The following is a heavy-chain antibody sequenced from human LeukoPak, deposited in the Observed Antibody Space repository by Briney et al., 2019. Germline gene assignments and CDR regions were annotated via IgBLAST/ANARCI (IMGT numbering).Heavy chain of an antibody. CDR3: AKLPDIVVVVAVPIFDY. Sequence: GGSLRLSCAASGFTFSSYAVSWVRQAPGKGLEWVSAISGSGGSTYYADSVKGRFTISRDNSKNTLYLQMNSLRAEDTAVYYCAKLPDIVVVVAVPIFDYWGQGTLVTVSS. V-gene: IGHV3-23*01. CDR2: ISGSGGST. D-gene: IGHD2-15*01. CDR1: GFTFSSYA. J-gene: IGHJ4*02.